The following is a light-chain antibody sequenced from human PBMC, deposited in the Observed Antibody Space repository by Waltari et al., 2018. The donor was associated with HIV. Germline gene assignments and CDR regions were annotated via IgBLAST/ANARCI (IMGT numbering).Light chain of an antibody. CDR2: KDS. Sequence: SFELRQPPSVSVSPGQTARITCAGDALSKQYVYWYQQKAGEAPLFIIYKDSGRPSGVPERLFACSSATKVTLPINGVMAEVEADYYCQSSDKNIKSVVFGGGTKLTVL. V-gene: IGLV3-25*01. CDR1: ALSKQY. CDR3: QSSDKNIKSVV. J-gene: IGLJ2*01.